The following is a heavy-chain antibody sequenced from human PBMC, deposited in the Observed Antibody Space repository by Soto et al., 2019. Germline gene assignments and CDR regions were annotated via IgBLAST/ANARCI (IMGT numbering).Heavy chain of an antibody. J-gene: IGHJ4*02. CDR3: ARMEDETRFLEGFQTYYFDY. V-gene: IGHV1-18*01. CDR2: ISAYNGNT. D-gene: IGHD3-3*01. CDR1: GYTFTSYG. Sequence: QVQLVQSGAEVKKPGASVKVSCKASGYTFTSYGVNWVRQAPGQGLEWMGWISAYNGNTNYAQKLQGRVTMTTDTCTSTADMELMSLRSDDTAVYYCARMEDETRFLEGFQTYYFDYWGQGTLVTVSS.